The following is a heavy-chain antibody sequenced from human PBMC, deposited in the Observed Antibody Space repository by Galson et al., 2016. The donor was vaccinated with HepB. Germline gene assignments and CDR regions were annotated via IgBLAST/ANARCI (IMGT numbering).Heavy chain of an antibody. Sequence: SLRLSCAASGFMFSNHWVSWVRQAPGKGLEWVACIKGDDSEKHYIDSVKGRFTISRDNAKNSLYLQMNMMRAEDTAIYYCACLDTAMVHSSDYWGQGSLVAVSS. D-gene: IGHD5-18*01. CDR2: IKGDDSEK. CDR3: ACLDTAMVHSSDY. J-gene: IGHJ4*02. CDR1: GFMFSNHW. V-gene: IGHV3-7*03.